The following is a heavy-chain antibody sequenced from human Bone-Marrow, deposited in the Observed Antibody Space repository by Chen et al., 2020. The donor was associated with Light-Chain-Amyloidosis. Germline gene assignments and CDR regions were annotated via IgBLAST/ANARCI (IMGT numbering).Heavy chain of an antibody. D-gene: IGHD3-9*01. J-gene: IGHJ3*02. V-gene: IGHV3-23*01. CDR3: AKDISYDDILPGYPADAFDI. CDR1: GFAFSSYA. Sequence: GGGLLQRGGSLRLSCAASGFAFSSYAMSWVRQAPGKGLGWVSTISGSGGSRYYGDSVKGRLTISRDNSKNALFRQMNSLRAEDTAVYYCAKDISYDDILPGYPADAFDIWGQGTMVTVSS. CDR2: ISGSGGSR.